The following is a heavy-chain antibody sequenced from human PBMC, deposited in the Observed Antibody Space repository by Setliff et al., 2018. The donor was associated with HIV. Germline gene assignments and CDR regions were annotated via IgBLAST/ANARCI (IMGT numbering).Heavy chain of an antibody. Sequence: PGGSLRLSCAASGFTVSKAWMTWVRQAPGKGLEWVGRINNDGSITNYADFVKGRFTMSRDSAKNTLYLQMNSLRVEDTAVYYCVKWNYPNSWGQGTLVTVSS. CDR1: GFTVSKAW. J-gene: IGHJ4*02. CDR3: VKWNYPNS. CDR2: INNDGSIT. D-gene: IGHD1-7*01. V-gene: IGHV3-74*01.